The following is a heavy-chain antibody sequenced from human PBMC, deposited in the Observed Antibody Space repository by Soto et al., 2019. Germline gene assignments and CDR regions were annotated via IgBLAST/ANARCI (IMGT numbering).Heavy chain of an antibody. CDR3: TRGPPRVQWFDP. V-gene: IGHV4-61*01. CDR1: GGAVSSGTYY. J-gene: IGHJ5*02. CDR2: IYFTGST. Sequence: SETLSLTCTVSGGAVSSGTYYWSWIRQPPGKGLEWIGHIYFTGSTNYNPSLKSRVTMSPDTSRNQFSLKLSSVTAADTAVYYCTRGPPRVQWFDPWGLGTLVTVSS.